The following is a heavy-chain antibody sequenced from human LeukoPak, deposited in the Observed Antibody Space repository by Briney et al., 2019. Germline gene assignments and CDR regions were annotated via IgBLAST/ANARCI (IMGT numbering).Heavy chain of an antibody. D-gene: IGHD1-26*01. CDR2: IFHSGST. CDR1: AYSISSGFY. J-gene: IGHJ4*02. V-gene: IGHV4-38-2*02. CDR3: ARDGVGATPAGLFDY. Sequence: SETLSLTCSVSAYSISSGFYWGWIRQPPGKGLEWIGSIFHSGSTYYNSSVKSRVTISVDTSKNQFSLKLSSVTAADTAVYYCARDGVGATPAGLFDYWGQGTLVTVSS.